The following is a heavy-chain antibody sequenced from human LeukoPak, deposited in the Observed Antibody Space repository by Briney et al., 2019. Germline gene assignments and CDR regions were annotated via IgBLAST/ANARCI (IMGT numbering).Heavy chain of an antibody. CDR3: ARSTVVPALYYFDY. CDR1: GGTFSSYA. J-gene: IGHJ4*02. V-gene: IGHV1-69*06. CDR2: VIPIFGTA. Sequence: GASVKVSCKASGGTFSSYAISWVRQAPGQGLEWMGGVIPIFGTANYAQKFQGRVTITADKSTSTAYMELSSLRSEDTAVYYCARSTVVPALYYFDYWGQGTLVTVSS. D-gene: IGHD2-2*01.